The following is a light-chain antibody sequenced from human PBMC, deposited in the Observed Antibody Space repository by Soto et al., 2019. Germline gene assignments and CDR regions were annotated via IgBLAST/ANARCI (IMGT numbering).Light chain of an antibody. CDR1: SSNIGSNY. V-gene: IGLV1-47*01. CDR3: AAWDGSLSGVV. Sequence: QSVLTQPPSASGTPGQRVTISCSGSSSNIGSNYVYWYQHLPGTAPKLLIYRDNQRPSGVPDRFSGSKPGTSASLAISGLRSEDEADYYCAAWDGSLSGVVFGGGTKLTVL. CDR2: RDN. J-gene: IGLJ2*01.